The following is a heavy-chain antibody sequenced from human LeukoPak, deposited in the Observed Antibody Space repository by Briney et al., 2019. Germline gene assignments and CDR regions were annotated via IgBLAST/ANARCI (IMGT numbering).Heavy chain of an antibody. D-gene: IGHD3-22*01. Sequence: GGSLSLSCEASGFTFSSYGMHWVRQAPGKGLEWVAVIWYDGSDKYYADSVKGRFSISRDNSKNTLYLQMNSLRAEDTAVYYCARELPPVVNFYFDSWGQGTLVTVSS. CDR3: ARELPPVVNFYFDS. CDR1: GFTFSSYG. CDR2: IWYDGSDK. J-gene: IGHJ4*02. V-gene: IGHV3-33*01.